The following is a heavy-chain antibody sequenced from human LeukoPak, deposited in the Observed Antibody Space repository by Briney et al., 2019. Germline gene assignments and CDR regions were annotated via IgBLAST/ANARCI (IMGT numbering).Heavy chain of an antibody. CDR1: GFTFSIHG. V-gene: IGHV3-48*02. CDR3: ARVGRGLYSMDV. D-gene: IGHD3-10*01. Sequence: GGSLRLSCAASGFTFSIHGMNWVRQTPGKGLEWVSYIISSGGTIYYADSVQGRFTISRDNAKNSLYLQMNSLRDEDTAVYYCARVGRGLYSMDVWGQGTTVTVSS. J-gene: IGHJ6*02. CDR2: IISSGGTI.